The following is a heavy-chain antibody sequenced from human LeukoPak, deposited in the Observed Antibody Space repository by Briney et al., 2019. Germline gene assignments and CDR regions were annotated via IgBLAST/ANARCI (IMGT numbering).Heavy chain of an antibody. CDR2: INPNSGGT. Sequence: ASVKVSCRASGYTFTGYYMHWVRQAPGQGLEWMGWINPNSGGTNYAQKFQGRVTMTRDTSISTAYMELSRLRSDDTAVYYCARTDSAAGPYYYHYYGMDAWGQGTTVTVSS. V-gene: IGHV1-2*02. D-gene: IGHD6-13*01. J-gene: IGHJ6*02. CDR3: ARTDSAAGPYYYHYYGMDA. CDR1: GYTFTGYY.